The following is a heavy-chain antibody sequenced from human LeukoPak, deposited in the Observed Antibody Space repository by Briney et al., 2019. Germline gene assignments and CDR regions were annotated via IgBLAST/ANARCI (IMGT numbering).Heavy chain of an antibody. J-gene: IGHJ4*02. CDR2: INPSGGST. V-gene: IGHV1-46*03. Sequence: GASVKVSCKASGYTFTSYYMHWVRQAPGQGLEWMGIINPSGGSTSYAQKFQGRVTMTRDTSTSTVYMELSSLRSEDTAVYYCARRAYDSWSGLSYYFDYWGQGTLVTVSS. CDR3: ARRAYDSWSGLSYYFDY. D-gene: IGHD3-3*01. CDR1: GYTFTSYY.